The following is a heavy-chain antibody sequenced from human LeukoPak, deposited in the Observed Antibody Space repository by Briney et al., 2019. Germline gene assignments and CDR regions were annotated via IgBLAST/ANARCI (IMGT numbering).Heavy chain of an antibody. D-gene: IGHD2-21*01. CDR3: ARATASNWFDP. CDR2: IKEDGSEK. Sequence: GGSLRLSCAASGFTFSSYWMSWVRQAPGKGLEWVANIKEDGSEKYYVDSVKGRFTISRDNTKNSLYLQMNSLGAEDTAVYYCARATASNWFDPWGQGTLVTVSS. V-gene: IGHV3-7*01. J-gene: IGHJ5*02. CDR1: GFTFSSYW.